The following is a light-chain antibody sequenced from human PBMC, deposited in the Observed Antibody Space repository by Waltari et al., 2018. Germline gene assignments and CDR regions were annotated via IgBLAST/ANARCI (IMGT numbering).Light chain of an antibody. Sequence: DIQMTQSPSTLSASVGDRVTITCRASQSISSWLAWDQQKPGKAPKLLIDKASSLESGVPSRFSGSGSGTEFTLTISSLQPDDFATYYCQQYNSYWTFGQGTKVEIK. V-gene: IGKV1-5*03. CDR2: KAS. CDR1: QSISSW. CDR3: QQYNSYWT. J-gene: IGKJ1*01.